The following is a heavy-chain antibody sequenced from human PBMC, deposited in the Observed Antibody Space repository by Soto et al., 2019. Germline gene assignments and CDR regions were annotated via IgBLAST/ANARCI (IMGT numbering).Heavy chain of an antibody. CDR2: ISGSGGST. D-gene: IGHD3-9*01. J-gene: IGHJ6*02. Sequence: EVQLLESGGGLVQPGGSLRLSCAASGFTFSSYAMSWVRQAPGKGLEWVSAISGSGGSTYYADSVKGRFTISRDNSKNTLYLQMNSLRAEDTAVYYCAKAVHQSAYDILTGYYPDYYYGMDVWGQGTTVTVSS. CDR3: AKAVHQSAYDILTGYYPDYYYGMDV. CDR1: GFTFSSYA. V-gene: IGHV3-23*01.